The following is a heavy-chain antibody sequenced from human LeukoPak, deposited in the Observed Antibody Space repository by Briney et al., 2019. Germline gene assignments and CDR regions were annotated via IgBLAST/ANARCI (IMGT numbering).Heavy chain of an antibody. CDR1: GFTVSSNY. CDR3: ARDRDGDYYFDY. V-gene: IGHV3-53*01. CDR2: IYSGGST. J-gene: IGHJ4*02. D-gene: IGHD4-17*01. Sequence: GGSLRLSCAASGFTVSSNYMSWVRQAPGKGLEWVSVIYSGGSTYYADSVKGRFTISRDNSKNTLYLQMNRLRAEDTAVYYCARDRDGDYYFDYWGQGTLVTVSS.